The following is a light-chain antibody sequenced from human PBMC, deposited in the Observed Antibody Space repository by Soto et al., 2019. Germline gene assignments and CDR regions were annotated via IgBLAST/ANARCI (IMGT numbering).Light chain of an antibody. Sequence: EIVLTQSPGTLSLSPGERATLSCRASQSVSSSYLAWYQQKPGQAPRLLIDGASSRATGIPDRFSGSGSGADFTLTISRLEPEDFAVYYCQQDGYSPARTFGGGTKVEIK. CDR1: QSVSSSY. J-gene: IGKJ4*01. CDR3: QQDGYSPART. V-gene: IGKV3-20*01. CDR2: GAS.